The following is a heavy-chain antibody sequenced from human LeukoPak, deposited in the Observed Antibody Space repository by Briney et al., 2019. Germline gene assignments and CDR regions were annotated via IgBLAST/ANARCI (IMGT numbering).Heavy chain of an antibody. CDR1: GYSISSSSYY. CDR2: IYYSGST. V-gene: IGHV4-39*02. J-gene: IGHJ5*02. Sequence: SETLSLTCAVSGYSISSSSYYWGWIRQPPGKGLEWIGSIYYSGSTYYNPSLKSRVTISVDTSKNQFSLKLSSVTAADTAVYYCAGDVTESGLLWFGELSSWFDPWGQGTLVTVSS. CDR3: AGDVTESGLLWFGELSSWFDP. D-gene: IGHD3-10*01.